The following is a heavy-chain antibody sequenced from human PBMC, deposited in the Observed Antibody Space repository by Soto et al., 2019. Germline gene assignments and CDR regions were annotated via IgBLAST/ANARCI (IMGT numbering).Heavy chain of an antibody. J-gene: IGHJ6*03. V-gene: IGHV3-7*01. CDR2: IKQDGSEK. CDR3: ARERGVVIAISNYYYYYMDV. D-gene: IGHD2-21*01. Sequence: GGSLRLSCAASGFTFSSYWMSWVRQAPGKGLEWVANIKQDGSEKYYVDSVKGRFTISRDNAKNSLYLQMNSLRAEDTAVYYCARERGVVIAISNYYYYYMDVWGKGTTVTVSS. CDR1: GFTFSSYW.